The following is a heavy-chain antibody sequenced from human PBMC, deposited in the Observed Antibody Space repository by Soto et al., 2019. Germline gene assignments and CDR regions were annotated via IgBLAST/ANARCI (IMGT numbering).Heavy chain of an antibody. Sequence: ASVKVSCKASGYTFAGYYPHWVRQAPGQGLEWVGWINPNTGRTNYSQKFQDWVTMTRDTSISTAYMELSRLRSDDTAVYYCARDKEGTDFWSGYPYGMDVWGQGTTVTVSS. CDR2: INPNTGRT. CDR1: GYTFAGYY. CDR3: ARDKEGTDFWSGYPYGMDV. J-gene: IGHJ6*02. D-gene: IGHD3-3*01. V-gene: IGHV1-2*04.